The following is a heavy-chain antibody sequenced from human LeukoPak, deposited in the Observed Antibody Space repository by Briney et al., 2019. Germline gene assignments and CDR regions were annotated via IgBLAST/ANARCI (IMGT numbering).Heavy chain of an antibody. Sequence: PGRSLRLSCAASGFTFRTHGMQWVRQAPGKGLEWVAVISYDGSDKYYADSVKGRFTISRDNAKNSVYLQMSSLRAEDTAVYYCASPEWLPDSFDIWGQGTMVTVSS. D-gene: IGHD3-3*01. CDR2: ISYDGSDK. CDR3: ASPEWLPDSFDI. J-gene: IGHJ3*02. CDR1: GFTFRTHG. V-gene: IGHV3-30*03.